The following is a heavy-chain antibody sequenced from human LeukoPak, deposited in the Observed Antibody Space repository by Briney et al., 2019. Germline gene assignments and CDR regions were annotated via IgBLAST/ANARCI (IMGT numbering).Heavy chain of an antibody. CDR3: ASIYYYDSSGYSPLGY. CDR1: GFTFSSYW. D-gene: IGHD3-22*01. CDR2: IKQDGSEK. V-gene: IGHV3-7*01. J-gene: IGHJ4*02. Sequence: SGGSLRLSCTASGFTFSSYWMSWVRQAPGKGLQWVANIKQDGSEKYYVDSVKGRFTISRDNAKNSPSLQMNSLRAEDTAVYYCASIYYYDSSGYSPLGYWGQGTLVTVSS.